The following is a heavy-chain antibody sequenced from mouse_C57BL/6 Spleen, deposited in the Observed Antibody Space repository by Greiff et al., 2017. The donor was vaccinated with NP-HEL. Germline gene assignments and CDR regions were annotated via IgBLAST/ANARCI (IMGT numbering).Heavy chain of an antibody. V-gene: IGHV14-4*01. CDR1: GFNIKDDY. CDR3: TPYGKGFDY. J-gene: IGHJ2*01. CDR2: IDPENGDT. D-gene: IGHD2-10*02. Sequence: VQLQQSGAELVRPGASVKLSCTASGFNIKDDYMHWVKQRPEQGLEWIGWIDPENGDTEYASKFQGKATITADKSSNTAYLQLSSLTSEDTAVYYCTPYGKGFDYWGQGTTLTVSS.